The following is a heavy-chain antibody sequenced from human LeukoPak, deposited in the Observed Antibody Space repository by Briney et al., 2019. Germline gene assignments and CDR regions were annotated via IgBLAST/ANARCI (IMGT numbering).Heavy chain of an antibody. D-gene: IGHD3-10*01. Sequence: GGSLRLSCAASEFSVGSNYMTWVRQAPGKGLEWVSLIYSGGSTYYADSVKGRFTISRDNSKNTVFLQMNSLRVEDTAVYYCARDFAPYNSGTLIDFWGQGTLVIVSS. V-gene: IGHV3-66*01. CDR3: ARDFAPYNSGTLIDF. J-gene: IGHJ4*02. CDR2: IYSGGST. CDR1: EFSVGSNY.